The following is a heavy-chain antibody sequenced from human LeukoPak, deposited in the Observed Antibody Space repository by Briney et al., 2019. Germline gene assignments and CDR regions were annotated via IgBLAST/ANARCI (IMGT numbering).Heavy chain of an antibody. J-gene: IGHJ4*02. V-gene: IGHV1-2*02. CDR2: INPNSGGT. D-gene: IGHD3-9*01. CDR1: GYTFTDYY. Sequence: GASVKVSCRASGYTFTDYYIHWVRQAPGQGLEWMGWINPNSGGTNYAQKFQGRVTMTRDTSISTAYMELSRLRSDDTAVYYCARDPSPRLRYFDWLKGSYFDYWGQGTLVTVSS. CDR3: ARDPSPRLRYFDWLKGSYFDY.